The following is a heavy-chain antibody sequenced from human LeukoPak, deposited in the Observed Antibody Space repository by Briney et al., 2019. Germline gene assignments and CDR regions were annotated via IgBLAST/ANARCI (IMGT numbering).Heavy chain of an antibody. J-gene: IGHJ6*03. D-gene: IGHD6-19*01. CDR1: GGSISSYY. CDR2: IYTSGST. Sequence: PSETLSLTCTVSGGSISSYYWSWIRQPARKGLEWIGRIYTSGSTNYNPSLKSRVTMSVDTSKNQFSLKLSSVTAADTAVYYCARDGGIAVAGTNYYMDVWGKGTTVTISS. CDR3: ARDGGIAVAGTNYYMDV. V-gene: IGHV4-4*07.